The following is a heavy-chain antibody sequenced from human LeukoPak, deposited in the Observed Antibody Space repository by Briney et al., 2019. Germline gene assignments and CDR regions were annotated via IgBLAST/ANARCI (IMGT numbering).Heavy chain of an antibody. D-gene: IGHD1-26*01. V-gene: IGHV3-21*01. CDR3: VRDRGSYRPIDY. Sequence: GGSLRLSCAASTFTFSSYNMNWVRQAQGKGLEWVSSISSSGTYIYCRDSVKGRFTISRDNAENSLYLEMNSLRVEDTAIYYCVRDRGSYRPIDYWGQGTLVTVS. J-gene: IGHJ4*02. CDR1: TFTFSSYN. CDR2: ISSSGTYI.